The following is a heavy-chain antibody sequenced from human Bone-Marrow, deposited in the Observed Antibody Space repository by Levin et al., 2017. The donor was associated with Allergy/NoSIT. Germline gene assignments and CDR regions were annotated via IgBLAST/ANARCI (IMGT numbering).Heavy chain of an antibody. CDR1: GFTFSNYS. J-gene: IGHJ6*02. V-gene: IGHV3-21*01. D-gene: IGHD3-10*01. Sequence: GGSLRLSCVASGFTFSNYSMNWVRQTPGKGLEWVSSISSGATYIYHADSVEGRFTISRDNDQNSLFLQMTSLRAEDTAVYYCARDFYYGSGRPRGYAMDVWGQGTTVTVSS. CDR2: ISSGATYI. CDR3: ARDFYYGSGRPRGYAMDV.